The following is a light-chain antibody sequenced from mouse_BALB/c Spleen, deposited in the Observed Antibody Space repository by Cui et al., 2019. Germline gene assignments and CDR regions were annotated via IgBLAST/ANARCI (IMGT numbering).Light chain of an antibody. CDR2: DTS. Sequence: QIVLTQSPAIMSASPGEKVTMTCRASSSVSHMHWYQQKAGTSPKRWIYDTSKLASGVPARFSGSGSGTSYSLTISSMEAEDAATYYCQQWSSNPPTFGAGTKLELK. CDR1: SSVSH. CDR3: QQWSSNPPT. V-gene: IGKV4-59*01. J-gene: IGKJ5*01.